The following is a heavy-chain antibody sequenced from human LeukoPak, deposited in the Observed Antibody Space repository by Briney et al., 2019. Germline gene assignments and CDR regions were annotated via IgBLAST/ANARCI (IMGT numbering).Heavy chain of an antibody. D-gene: IGHD6-19*01. CDR3: ARQAYSSGHDAFDF. CDR1: GYSFTNYW. CDR2: IYPGDPDT. Sequence: GESLKISCKGSGYSFTNYWIGWVRQMPGKGLEWMGIIYPGDPDTRYSPSFQGHVTISADKSISTAYLQWSSLKASGTAMYFCARQAYSSGHDAFDFWGQGTMVTVSS. J-gene: IGHJ3*01. V-gene: IGHV5-51*01.